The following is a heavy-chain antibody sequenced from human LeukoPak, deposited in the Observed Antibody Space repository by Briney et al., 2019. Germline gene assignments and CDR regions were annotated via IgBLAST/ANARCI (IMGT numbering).Heavy chain of an antibody. CDR2: ISYDGSNK. CDR3: AKDKDDSSGYYYDY. Sequence: PGGSLRLSCAASGFTFSSYGMHWVRQAPGKGLEWVAVISYDGSNKYYADSVKGRFTISRDNSKNTLYLQMNSLRAEDTAVYYCAKDKDDSSGYYYDYWGQGSLVNVSS. J-gene: IGHJ4*02. CDR1: GFTFSSYG. D-gene: IGHD3-22*01. V-gene: IGHV3-30*18.